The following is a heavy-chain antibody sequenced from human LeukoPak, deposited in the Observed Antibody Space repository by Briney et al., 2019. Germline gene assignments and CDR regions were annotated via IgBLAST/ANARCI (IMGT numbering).Heavy chain of an antibody. CDR3: ATVVVVPAATDY. Sequence: GGSLRLSCAASGFTFSSYWMHWVRQAPGKGLVWVSRINSDGSSTSYADSVKGRFTISRDNAKNSLYLQMNSLRAEDTAVYYCATVVVVPAATDYWGQGTLVTVSS. V-gene: IGHV3-74*01. CDR2: INSDGSST. CDR1: GFTFSSYW. J-gene: IGHJ4*02. D-gene: IGHD2-2*01.